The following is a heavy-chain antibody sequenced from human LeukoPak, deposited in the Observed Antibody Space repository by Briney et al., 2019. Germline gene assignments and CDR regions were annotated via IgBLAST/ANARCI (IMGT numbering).Heavy chain of an antibody. CDR1: GFTFSSYA. D-gene: IGHD3-16*01. CDR3: AKAQGGGPYYFDY. V-gene: IGHV3-23*01. Sequence: GGSLRLSCAASGFTFSSYAMSWVRQAPGKGLEWVSAINGSGGSTYYADSVKGRFTISRDNSKNTLYLQMNSLRAEDTAVYYCAKAQGGGPYYFDYWGQGTLVTVSS. CDR2: INGSGGST. J-gene: IGHJ4*02.